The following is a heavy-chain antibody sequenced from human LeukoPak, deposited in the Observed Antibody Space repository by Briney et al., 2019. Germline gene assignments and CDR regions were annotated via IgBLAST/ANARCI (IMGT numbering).Heavy chain of an antibody. D-gene: IGHD3-22*01. CDR3: AKSDSSGYSEDY. V-gene: IGHV3-30*02. CDR2: IPYDGSNK. Sequence: GGSLRLSCAASGFTFSNFGMHWVRQAPGKGLEWVAFIPYDGSNKYHADSVKGRFTISRDNSKNTLYLQMNGLRAEDTAVYYCAKSDSSGYSEDYWGQGTLVTVSS. J-gene: IGHJ4*02. CDR1: GFTFSNFG.